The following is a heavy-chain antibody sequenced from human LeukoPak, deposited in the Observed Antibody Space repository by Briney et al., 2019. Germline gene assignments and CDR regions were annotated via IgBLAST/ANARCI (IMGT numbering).Heavy chain of an antibody. D-gene: IGHD1-1*01. J-gene: IGHJ4*02. CDR2: IYNSVRT. V-gene: IGHV4-59*01. CDR3: ARVNINNWHSCDY. CDR1: GGSISNYY. Sequence: SETLSLTCSVSGGSISNYYWSWIRQTPGKGLEWIGYIYNSVRTNYNPSLRSRVTISADTSKNQFYLKLTSVTAADTAVYYCARVNINNWHSCDYWGQGTLVTVSS.